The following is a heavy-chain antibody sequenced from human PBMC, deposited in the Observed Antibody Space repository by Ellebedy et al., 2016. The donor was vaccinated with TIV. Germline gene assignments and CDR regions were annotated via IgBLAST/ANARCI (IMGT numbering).Heavy chain of an antibody. CDR2: IYYSGST. Sequence: MPSETLSLTCTVSGGSISSYYWSWIRQPPGKGLEWIGYIYYSGSTNYNPSLKSRVTISVDTSKNQFSLKLSSVTAADTAVYYCATAQRGYSYGLYYYYYGMDVWGQGTTVTVSS. CDR1: GGSISSYY. J-gene: IGHJ6*02. CDR3: ATAQRGYSYGLYYYYYGMDV. V-gene: IGHV4-59*08. D-gene: IGHD5-18*01.